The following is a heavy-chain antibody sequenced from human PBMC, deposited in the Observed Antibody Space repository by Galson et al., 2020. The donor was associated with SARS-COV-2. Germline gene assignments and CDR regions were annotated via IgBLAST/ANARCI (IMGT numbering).Heavy chain of an antibody. CDR1: GYSISSGYF. Sequence: SETLSLTCLVSGYSISSGYFWGWIRQPPGEGLEWMVSIYHSGATFYNPSLRSRLSMSVDTSNNQFSLNLITVTAADTAIYYCAAYSVIVVAPTPLRADYWGQGTLVTVSS. CDR3: AAYSVIVVAPTPLRADY. CDR2: IYHSGAT. V-gene: IGHV4-38-2*01. J-gene: IGHJ4*02. D-gene: IGHD2-15*01.